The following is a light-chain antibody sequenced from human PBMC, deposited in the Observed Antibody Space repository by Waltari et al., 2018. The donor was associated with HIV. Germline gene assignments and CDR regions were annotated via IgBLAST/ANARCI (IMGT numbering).Light chain of an antibody. CDR2: RNN. CDR1: SSNIGRNY. J-gene: IGLJ2*01. CDR3: AAWDDSLSGHVV. Sequence: QSVLTQLPSASGPPGQRVTISCSGRSSNIGRNYVYWYQQLPGTAPKLLIYRNNQRPSGVPDRFSGSKSGTSASLAISGLRSEDEADYYCAAWDDSLSGHVVFGGGTKLTVL. V-gene: IGLV1-47*01.